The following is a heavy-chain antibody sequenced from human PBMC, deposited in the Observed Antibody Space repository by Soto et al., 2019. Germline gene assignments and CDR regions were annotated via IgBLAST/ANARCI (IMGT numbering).Heavy chain of an antibody. CDR1: GGSISSYY. CDR3: ARGLLIVGATTALYY. V-gene: IGHV4-59*01. CDR2: IYYSGST. J-gene: IGHJ4*02. D-gene: IGHD1-26*01. Sequence: PSETLSLTCTVSGGSISSYYWSWIRQPPGKGLEWIGYIYYSGSTNYNPSLKSRVTISVDTSKNQFSLKLSSVTAADTAVYYCARGLLIVGATTALYYWGQGTLVTVS.